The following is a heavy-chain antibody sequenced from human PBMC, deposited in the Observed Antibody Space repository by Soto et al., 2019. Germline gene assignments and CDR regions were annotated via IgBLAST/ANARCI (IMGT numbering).Heavy chain of an antibody. CDR3: AKGSGWYPYFDY. J-gene: IGHJ4*02. V-gene: IGHV3-23*01. CDR2: ISGSGTDT. CDR1: GFTFSNYC. D-gene: IGHD6-19*01. Sequence: GGSLTLSCVASGFTFSNYCMSCVRQAPGKGLEWVSSISGSGTDTYYADSVNGRFTISRDNSRNTLYLQMNSLRAEDTAVYYCAKGSGWYPYFDYWGQGILVTVSS.